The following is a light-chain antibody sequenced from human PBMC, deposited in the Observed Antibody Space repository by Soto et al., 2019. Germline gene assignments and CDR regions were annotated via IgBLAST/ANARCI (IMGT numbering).Light chain of an antibody. CDR2: GAS. CDR3: QQYGRSPPLI. V-gene: IGKV3-20*01. Sequence: EIVLTQSPGTLSLSPGERATLSCRASQSVSSNYLAWYQQKPGQAPRLLIYGASTRATGIPDRISGSGSGTDCTLTISRLEPEDCAVYYCQQYGRSPPLIFGGGTKVEIK. CDR1: QSVSSNY. J-gene: IGKJ4*01.